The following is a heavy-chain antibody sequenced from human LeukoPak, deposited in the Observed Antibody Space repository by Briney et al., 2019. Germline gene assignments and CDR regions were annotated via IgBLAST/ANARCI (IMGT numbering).Heavy chain of an antibody. J-gene: IGHJ4*02. V-gene: IGHV1-18*01. D-gene: IGHD2-21*02. Sequence: ASVKVSCKASGYTFTSYGISGGRQAPGQGLDGMGWISAYNGNTNYAQKLQGRVTMTTDTSTCTAYMELRSLRSDDTAVYYCARVSSLKLAYCGGDCYSGIDYWGQGTLVTVSS. CDR2: ISAYNGNT. CDR1: GYTFTSYG. CDR3: ARVSSLKLAYCGGDCYSGIDY.